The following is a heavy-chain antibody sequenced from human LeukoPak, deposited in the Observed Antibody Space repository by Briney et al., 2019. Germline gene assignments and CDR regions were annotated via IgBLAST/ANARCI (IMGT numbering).Heavy chain of an antibody. V-gene: IGHV4-4*07. Sequence: SETLSLTCSVSGGPISNFLWRWIRQPAEKVRERIGRIYSRERTRSNHSVNSGVPMTVDTYKYQVSLTLSSVTAADTAISYCARDAVTTNYCRGTACYPINWFDPWGQGALVTVSS. J-gene: IGHJ5*02. CDR2: IYSRERT. CDR3: ARDAVTTNYCRGTACYPINWFDP. D-gene: IGHD4-11*01. CDR1: GGPISNFL.